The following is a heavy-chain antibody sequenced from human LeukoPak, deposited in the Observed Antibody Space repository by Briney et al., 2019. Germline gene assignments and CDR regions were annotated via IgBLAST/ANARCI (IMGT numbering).Heavy chain of an antibody. CDR3: ARAMIVAAGTGAFDI. CDR2: FSATDGST. CDR1: GFFFNTYA. Sequence: PGGSLRLSCAASGFFFNTYAMTWVRQSPGKGLEWVSAFSATDGSTQYADSLKGRFTISRDNSKNTLYLQMNNLRAEDTGLYYCARAMIVAAGTGAFDIWGQGTMVTVSS. J-gene: IGHJ3*02. D-gene: IGHD6-13*01. V-gene: IGHV3-23*01.